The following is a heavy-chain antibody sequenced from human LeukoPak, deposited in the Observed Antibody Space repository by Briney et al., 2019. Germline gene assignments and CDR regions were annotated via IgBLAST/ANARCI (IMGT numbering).Heavy chain of an antibody. D-gene: IGHD1-26*01. CDR3: AREKSGYFDY. V-gene: IGHV4-34*01. CDR1: GGSFSGYY. J-gene: IGHJ4*02. Sequence: SETLSLTCAVYGGSFSGYYWSWIRQPPGKGLEWIGEINHSGSTNYNPSLKSRVTISVDTSKNQFSLKLSSVTAADTALYYCAREKSGYFDYWGQGTLVTVSS. CDR2: INHSGST.